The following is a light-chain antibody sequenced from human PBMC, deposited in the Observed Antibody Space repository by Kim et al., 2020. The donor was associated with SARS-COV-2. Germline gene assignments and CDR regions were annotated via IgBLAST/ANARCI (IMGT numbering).Light chain of an antibody. Sequence: PGKTARFGCGGNIAGSKGLHWYQHKPGQAPVLVYYYDRDRPSGIPRRFAGSNSGTTATLTISRVEAGDEAYYYCQVWDSSSDHRVFGGGTQLTVL. CDR3: QVWDSSSDHRV. CDR1: IAGSKG. V-gene: IGLV3-21*01. CDR2: YDR. J-gene: IGLJ2*01.